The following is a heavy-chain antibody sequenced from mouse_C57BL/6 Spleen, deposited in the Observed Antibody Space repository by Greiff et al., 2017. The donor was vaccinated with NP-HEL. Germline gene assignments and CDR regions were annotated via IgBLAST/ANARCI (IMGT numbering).Heavy chain of an antibody. J-gene: IGHJ2*01. CDR2: ISSGSSTI. V-gene: IGHV5-17*01. CDR1: GFTFSDYG. CDR3: AGPDYFDY. Sequence: VQLKESGGGLVKPGGSLKLSCAASGFTFSDYGMHWFRQAPEKGLGWVAYISSGSSTIYYADTVKGRFTIARDNAKNTMFLQMTSLRSEDTAMYYCAGPDYFDYWGQGTTLTVSS.